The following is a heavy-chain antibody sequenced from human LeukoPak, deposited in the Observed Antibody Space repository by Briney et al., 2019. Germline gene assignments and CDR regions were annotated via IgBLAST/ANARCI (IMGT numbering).Heavy chain of an antibody. CDR3: ARDGSGSIDLDH. CDR2: VYNDGRGT. V-gene: IGHV3-74*01. D-gene: IGHD3-3*01. CDR1: GFTYSAYW. Sequence: GGSLRLSCSASGFTYSAYWMHWVRQAPGKGLGWVSYVYNDGRGTAYVDSVKGRFTISRDNAKNTVYLQMNSLRVDDTAVYYCARDGSGSIDLDHWGQGTLVTVSS. J-gene: IGHJ4*02.